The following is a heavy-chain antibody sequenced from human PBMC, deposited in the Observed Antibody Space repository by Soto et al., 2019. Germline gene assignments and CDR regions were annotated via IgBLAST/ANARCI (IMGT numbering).Heavy chain of an antibody. Sequence: PSETLSLTCTVSGGSISSYDWSWIRQPPGKGLEWIGYIYYSGSTNYNPSLKSRVTISVDTSKNQFSLKLSSVTAADTAVYYCARRGDSGGWFDPWGQGTLVTVSS. CDR1: GGSISSYD. D-gene: IGHD3-22*01. CDR3: ARRGDSGGWFDP. J-gene: IGHJ5*02. V-gene: IGHV4-59*01. CDR2: IYYSGST.